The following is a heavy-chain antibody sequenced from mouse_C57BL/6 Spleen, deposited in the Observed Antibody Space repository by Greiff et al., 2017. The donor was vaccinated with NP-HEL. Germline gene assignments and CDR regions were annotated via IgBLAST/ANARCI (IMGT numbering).Heavy chain of an antibody. D-gene: IGHD4-1*01. Sequence: EVQLQQSGAELVRPGASVKLSCTASGFNIKDDYMHWVKQRPEQGLEWIGWIDPENGDTEYASKFQGKATLTADTSSNTADLQLSSLTSEDTAVSYCTRLTVDWYFDVWGTGTTVTVSS. CDR1: GFNIKDDY. J-gene: IGHJ1*03. CDR2: IDPENGDT. CDR3: TRLTVDWYFDV. V-gene: IGHV14-4*01.